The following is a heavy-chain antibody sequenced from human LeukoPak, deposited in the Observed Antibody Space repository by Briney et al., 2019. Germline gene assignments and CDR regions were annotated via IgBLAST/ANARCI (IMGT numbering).Heavy chain of an antibody. D-gene: IGHD3-22*01. Sequence: SETLSLTCTVSGYSISSGYYWGWIRQPPGKGLEWIASIYYSGTTYYNPSLKSRVIISVDTSKNQFSLKLSSVTAADTAVYYCATAGYDNSGYYLDFDYWGQGALVTVSS. CDR3: ATAGYDNSGYYLDFDY. V-gene: IGHV4-38-2*02. CDR2: IYYSGTT. J-gene: IGHJ4*02. CDR1: GYSISSGYY.